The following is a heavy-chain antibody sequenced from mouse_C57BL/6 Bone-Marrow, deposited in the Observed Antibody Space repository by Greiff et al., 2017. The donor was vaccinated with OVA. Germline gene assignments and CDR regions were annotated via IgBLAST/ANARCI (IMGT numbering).Heavy chain of an antibody. Sequence: QVQLQQSGAELVRPRSSVKLSCKDSYFAFMASAMHWVKQRPGHGLAWIGSFTMYSDATEYSENFKGKATLTANTSSSTAYMELSSLTSVDSAVYYCARGGSSGYDAMDYWGQGTSVTVSS. D-gene: IGHD3-2*02. CDR1: YFAFMASA. CDR3: ARGGSSGYDAMDY. J-gene: IGHJ4*01. CDR2: FTMYSDAT. V-gene: IGHV1-49*01.